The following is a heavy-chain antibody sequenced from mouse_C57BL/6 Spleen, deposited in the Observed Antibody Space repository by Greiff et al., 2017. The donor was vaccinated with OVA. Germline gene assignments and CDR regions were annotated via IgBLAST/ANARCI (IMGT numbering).Heavy chain of an antibody. D-gene: IGHD4-1*01. J-gene: IGHJ4*01. V-gene: IGHV1-85*01. CDR2: IYTRDGNT. CDR1: GYTFTSYD. CDR3: ERMGMGAMDY. Sequence: QVQLQQSGPELVKPGASVKLSCKASGYTFTSYDINWVKQRPGQGLEWIGWIYTRDGNTKYNEKFKGKATLTVDTSSSPEYMELRSLKSEDSAVYFCERMGMGAMDYWGQGTSVTVSS.